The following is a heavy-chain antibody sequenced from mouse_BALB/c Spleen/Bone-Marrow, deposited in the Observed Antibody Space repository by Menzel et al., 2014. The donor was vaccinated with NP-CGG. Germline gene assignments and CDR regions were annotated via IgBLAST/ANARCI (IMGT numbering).Heavy chain of an antibody. J-gene: IGHJ3*01. V-gene: IGHV14-3*02. CDR2: IDPANGNT. CDR3: ARDYANTAWFAS. Sequence: EVQLQQSGAELVKPGASVKLSCTPSGFNIKDTHMHWAKQRPEQGLEWIGRIDPANGNTKYDPNFQGKATITADTSSNTAYLQLSSLTSEDTAVYYCARDYANTAWFASWGQGTLVTVS. D-gene: IGHD1-1*01. CDR1: GFNIKDTH.